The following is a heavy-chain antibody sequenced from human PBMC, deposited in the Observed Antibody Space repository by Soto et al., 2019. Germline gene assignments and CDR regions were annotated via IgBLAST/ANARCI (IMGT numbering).Heavy chain of an antibody. D-gene: IGHD3-10*02. V-gene: IGHV3-23*01. Sequence: HPGGSLRLSCAASGFTFSSYAMSWVRQAPGKGLEWVSATSGSGGSTYYADSVKGRFTISRDNSKNTLYLQMNSLRAEDTAVYYCAKDPSLGSGSYYTYANFFDYWGQGTLVTVSS. J-gene: IGHJ4*02. CDR1: GFTFSSYA. CDR2: TSGSGGST. CDR3: AKDPSLGSGSYYTYANFFDY.